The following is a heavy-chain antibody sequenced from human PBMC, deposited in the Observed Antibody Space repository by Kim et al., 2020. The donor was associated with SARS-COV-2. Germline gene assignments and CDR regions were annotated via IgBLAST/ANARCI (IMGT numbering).Heavy chain of an antibody. Sequence: GGSLRLSCAASGFTFSSYAMSWVRQAPGKGLEWVSAISGSGGSTYYADPVKGRFTISRDNSKNTLYLQMNSLRAEDTAVYYCAKWSIGDYYDSSGSGYWGQGTLVTVSS. CDR3: AKWSIGDYYDSSGSGY. CDR2: ISGSGGST. D-gene: IGHD3-22*01. V-gene: IGHV3-23*01. J-gene: IGHJ4*02. CDR1: GFTFSSYA.